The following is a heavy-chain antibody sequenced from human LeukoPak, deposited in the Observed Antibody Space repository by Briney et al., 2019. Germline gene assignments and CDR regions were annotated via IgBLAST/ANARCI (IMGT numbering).Heavy chain of an antibody. CDR3: ARDPGSSVAR. CDR1: GFSFSSYG. CDR2: IGGWSSPK. J-gene: IGHJ4*02. Sequence: GGSLRLSCATSGFSFSSYGMNWVRQAPGKGLDGVSYIGGWSSPKDYVDSVKGRFTISRDNARKSLYLQMNTLTVEDTAVYYCARDPGSSVARWGQGSLVFVSS. D-gene: IGHD4-23*01. V-gene: IGHV3-48*04.